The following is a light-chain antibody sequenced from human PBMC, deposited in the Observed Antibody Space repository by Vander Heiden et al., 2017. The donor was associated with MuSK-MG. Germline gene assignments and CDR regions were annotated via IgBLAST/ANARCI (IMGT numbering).Light chain of an antibody. V-gene: IGKV1-5*01. CDR2: DAS. CDR3: QQDSTLRT. Sequence: DIQMTQSPSTLSASVGDRVTITCRASQSISKWLAWYQQKPGKAPNLLIYDASTLQSGVPSRFSGSGSGTEFTLTISSLQPDDFATYYCQQDSTLRTFGQGTKVEIK. CDR1: QSISKW. J-gene: IGKJ1*01.